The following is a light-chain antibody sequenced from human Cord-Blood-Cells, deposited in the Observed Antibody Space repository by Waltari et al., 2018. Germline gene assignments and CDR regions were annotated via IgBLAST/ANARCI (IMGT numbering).Light chain of an antibody. Sequence: QSALTQPPSASGSPGQSVTISCTGTSSDVGGYNYVSWYQHHPGKATKLMIYEVSKRPSGFPDRVSVSKACNTSSLSFAGLQAEDEADYYCSSYAGSNNLVFGGGTTLTVL. CDR3: SSYAGSNNLV. J-gene: IGLJ2*01. V-gene: IGLV2-8*01. CDR1: SSDVGGYNY. CDR2: EVS.